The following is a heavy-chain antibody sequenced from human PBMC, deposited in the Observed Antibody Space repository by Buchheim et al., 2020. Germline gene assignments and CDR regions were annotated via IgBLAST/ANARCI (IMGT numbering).Heavy chain of an antibody. Sequence: EVQLVESGGTLVQPGGSLSLPFAAFDLWLIIYCISWVRRSPGKGREWVAIITKRGSKKNYPDSVKGRFTFPRTTPRNHWFLQMNSLRGEDTAVYYCVESITPWGQGTL. V-gene: IGHV3-7*01. CDR1: DLWLIIYC. D-gene: IGHD2-15*01. J-gene: IGHJ4*02. CDR2: ITKRGSKK. CDR3: VESITP.